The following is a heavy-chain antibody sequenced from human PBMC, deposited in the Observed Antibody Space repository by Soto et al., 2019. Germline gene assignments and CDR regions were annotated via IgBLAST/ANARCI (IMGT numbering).Heavy chain of an antibody. CDR2: INEDGSDT. CDR1: RLSLKNSL. V-gene: IGHV3-7*03. CDR3: ARKQSSVYYYAFDI. D-gene: IGHD3-22*01. Sequence: CWAACRLSLKNSLMSWFLKAPGKGLEWVANINEDGSDTHYVDSVKGRFTISRDNAKNSLHLQMNSLRAADTAVYHCARKQSSVYYYAFDIWGQGTKVTVSS. J-gene: IGHJ3*02.